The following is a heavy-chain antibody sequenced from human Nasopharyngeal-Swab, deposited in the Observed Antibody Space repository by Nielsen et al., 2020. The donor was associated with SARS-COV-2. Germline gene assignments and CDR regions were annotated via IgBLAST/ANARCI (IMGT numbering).Heavy chain of an antibody. V-gene: IGHV4-61*01. CDR1: GGSVSSGSYY. CDR2: IYYSGNT. Sequence: SETLSLTCTVSGGSVSSGSYYWSWIRQPPGKGLEWIGYIYYSGNTNYNPSLKSRVTISVDTSKNQFSLKLSSVTAADTAVYYCARGTITFGGVIVSNWFDPWGQGTLVTVSS. CDR3: ARGTITFGGVIVSNWFDP. D-gene: IGHD3-16*02. J-gene: IGHJ5*02.